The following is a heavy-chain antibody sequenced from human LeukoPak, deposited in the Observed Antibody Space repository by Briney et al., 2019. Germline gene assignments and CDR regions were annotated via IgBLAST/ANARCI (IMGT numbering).Heavy chain of an antibody. D-gene: IGHD2-8*01. Sequence: ASVKVSCKASGYTFTSYAMNWVRQAPGQGLEWMGWINTNTENPAYAQGFTGRFVFPVDISVSTAYLQINSLKAEDTAVYYCARMGYCTRATCGGAFDFWGQGALVTVSS. J-gene: IGHJ4*02. CDR3: ARMGYCTRATCGGAFDF. V-gene: IGHV7-4-1*02. CDR2: INTNTENP. CDR1: GYTFTSYA.